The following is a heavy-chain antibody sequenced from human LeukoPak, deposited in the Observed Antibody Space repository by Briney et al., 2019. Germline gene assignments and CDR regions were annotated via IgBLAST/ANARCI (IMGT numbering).Heavy chain of an antibody. D-gene: IGHD3-16*02. CDR1: GFTFSSYA. V-gene: IGHV3-64*01. J-gene: IGHJ6*02. CDR3: ARGFDYDYVWGSYPPSYYYYGMDV. Sequence: PGGSLRLSCAASGFTFSSYAMHWVRQAPGKGLEYVSATSSNGGSTYYANSVKGRSTISRDNSKNTLYLQMGSLRAEDMAVYYCARGFDYDYVWGSYPPSYYYYGMDVWGQGTTVTVSS. CDR2: TSSNGGST.